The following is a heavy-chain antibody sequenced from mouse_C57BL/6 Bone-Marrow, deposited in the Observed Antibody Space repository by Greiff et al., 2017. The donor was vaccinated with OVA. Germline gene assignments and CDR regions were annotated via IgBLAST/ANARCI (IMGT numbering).Heavy chain of an antibody. Sequence: QVHVKQPGAELVRPGTSVKLSCKASGYTFTSYWMHWVKQRPGQGLEWIGVIDPSDSYTTYNQQFKGKATLTVDTSSSTAYMQLSSLTSEDSAVYYCARRGITPYYYAMDYWGQGTSVTVSS. D-gene: IGHD2-4*01. CDR3: ARRGITPYYYAMDY. CDR2: IDPSDSYT. J-gene: IGHJ4*01. V-gene: IGHV1-59*01. CDR1: GYTFTSYW.